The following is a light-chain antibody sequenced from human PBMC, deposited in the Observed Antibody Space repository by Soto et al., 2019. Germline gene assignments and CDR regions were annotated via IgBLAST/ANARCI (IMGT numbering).Light chain of an antibody. CDR3: AAWDASMNGYV. CDR2: SDD. CDR1: SSNIGRKT. Sequence: QSVLTQPPSASGTPGQRVTISCSGSSSNIGRKTVNWYQQQPGTAPQLLIYSDDHRPSWVPDQVSGCKSATSAALDISFLQAEEEADDYCAAWDASMNGYVFGTGTKLTVL. V-gene: IGLV1-44*01. J-gene: IGLJ1*01.